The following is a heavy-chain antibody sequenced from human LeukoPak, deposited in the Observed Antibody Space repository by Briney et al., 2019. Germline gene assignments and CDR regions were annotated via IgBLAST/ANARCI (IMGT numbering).Heavy chain of an antibody. Sequence: GGSLRLSCAASGFTFSTYAMSWVRQAPGKGLEWVSCINDSGGSTYYADSVKGRSTISRDTSKNTLHLQMNSVRVEDTAVYYCAKGLGTSCYSPLDNWGQGALFTVSS. D-gene: IGHD2-15*01. V-gene: IGHV3-23*01. J-gene: IGHJ4*02. CDR3: AKGLGTSCYSPLDN. CDR2: INDSGGST. CDR1: GFTFSTYA.